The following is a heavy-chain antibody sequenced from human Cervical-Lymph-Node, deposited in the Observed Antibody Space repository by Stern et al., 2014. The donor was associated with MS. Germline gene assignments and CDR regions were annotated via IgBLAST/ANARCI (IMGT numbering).Heavy chain of an antibody. J-gene: IGHJ4*02. D-gene: IGHD5-24*01. V-gene: IGHV3-9*01. Sequence: VHLVESGGGLVQPGRSLRLSCAASGFIFDDFTMHWVRQAPGKGLEWVSGVSWTTRTKGSADSVKGRFAISRDNAKNSLYLQMTSLRPEDTAFYYCARGRDGYKGPFFDYWGQGILVTVSS. CDR3: ARGRDGYKGPFFDY. CDR1: GFIFDDFT. CDR2: VSWTTRTK.